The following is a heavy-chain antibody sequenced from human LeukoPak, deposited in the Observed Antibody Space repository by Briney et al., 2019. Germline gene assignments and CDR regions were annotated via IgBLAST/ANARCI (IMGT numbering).Heavy chain of an antibody. CDR3: ARGTSHYYYMDV. V-gene: IGHV3-21*04. CDR2: ITSSSRYI. J-gene: IGHJ6*03. Sequence: GGSLRLSCAASGFTFSSYSMNWVRQAPGKGLEWVSSITSSSRYIYYADSVKGRFTISRDNSKNTLYLQMNSLRAEDTAVYYCARGTSHYYYMDVWGKGTTVTISS. CDR1: GFTFSSYS.